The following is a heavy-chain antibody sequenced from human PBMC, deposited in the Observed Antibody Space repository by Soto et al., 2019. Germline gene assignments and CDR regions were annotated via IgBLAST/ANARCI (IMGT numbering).Heavy chain of an antibody. CDR2: LVVGSGNT. D-gene: IGHD3-3*01. CDR1: GFMFTSSA. J-gene: IGHJ4*02. CDR3: AAVPVLRFLKWLPAYFDY. Sequence: RASVKVSCKTSGFMFTSSAVQWVRQACGQRLEWIGWLVVGSGNTHYAQHFQERVTLTRDMSTGTAYMELSSLRSEDTAVYYCAAVPVLRFLKWLPAYFDYWGQGTLVTVSS. V-gene: IGHV1-58*01.